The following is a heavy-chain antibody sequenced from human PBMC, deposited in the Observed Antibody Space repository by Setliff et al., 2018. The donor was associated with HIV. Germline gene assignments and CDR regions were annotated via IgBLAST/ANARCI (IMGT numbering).Heavy chain of an antibody. D-gene: IGHD3-3*01. V-gene: IGHV1-69*04. CDR1: GYTFSSYG. J-gene: IGHJ6*03. CDR3: VRGVQSPPHYSYYYMGV. CDR2: IIPILGVA. Sequence: SVKVSCKASGYTFSSYGINWVRQAPGQGLDWMGRIIPILGVANYAQRFQGKVTITADKSTSTAYMELTSLGFDDTAMYYCVRGVQSPPHYSYYYMGVWGEGTMVTVSS.